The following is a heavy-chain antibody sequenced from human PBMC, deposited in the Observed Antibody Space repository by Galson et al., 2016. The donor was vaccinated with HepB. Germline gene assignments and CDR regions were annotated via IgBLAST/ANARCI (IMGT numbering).Heavy chain of an antibody. J-gene: IGHJ4*02. CDR3: ARRRDTASSARYFDY. D-gene: IGHD1-26*01. CDR1: GYSFTSYW. CDR2: IYPGDSDT. Sequence: QSGAEVKKPGESLEISCKGSGYSFTSYWIAWVRQTPGKGLEWMGIIYPGDSDTRYSPSFQGQVTISVDKSISTAYLQWSSLKASDTAMYFCARRRDTASSARYFDYWAQGTLVTVSS. V-gene: IGHV5-51*01.